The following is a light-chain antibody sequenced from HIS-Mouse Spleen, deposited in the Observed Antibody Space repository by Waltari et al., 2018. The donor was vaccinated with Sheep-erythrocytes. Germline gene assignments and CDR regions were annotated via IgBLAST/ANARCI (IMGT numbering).Light chain of an antibody. J-gene: IGLJ3*02. Sequence: SYELTQPPSVSVSPGQTARITCSGDALPKKYAYWYQQKSCQAPVLVIYADSKRPSGIPEGFSGSTSGTMATLTISGAQVEDEAYYYCYSTDSSGNHWVFSGGTKLTVL. V-gene: IGLV3-10*01. CDR3: YSTDSSGNHWV. CDR2: ADS. CDR1: ALPKKY.